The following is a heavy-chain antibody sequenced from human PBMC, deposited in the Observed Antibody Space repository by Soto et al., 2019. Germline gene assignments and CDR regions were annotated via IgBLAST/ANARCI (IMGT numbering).Heavy chain of an antibody. CDR1: GFTFSNYN. V-gene: IGHV3-21*01. CDR2: ISGSSIYI. J-gene: IGHJ5*02. Sequence: GSLRLSCVASGFTFSNYNMNWVRQAPGKGLEWVSHISGSSIYIHYADSVRGRFAISRDNAKNSVYLQMDSLRVEDTAVYYCAREGALKPFSSWGQGALVTVSS. CDR3: AREGALKPFSS.